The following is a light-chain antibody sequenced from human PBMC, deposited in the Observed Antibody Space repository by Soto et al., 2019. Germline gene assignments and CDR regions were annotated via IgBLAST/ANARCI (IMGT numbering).Light chain of an antibody. CDR1: QSAHNN. CDR2: LTS. CDR3: QHYQWSPLT. V-gene: IGKV3-15*01. J-gene: IGKJ4*01. Sequence: EIVMTQSPATLSVSPGERATLSCRASQSAHNNLAWYQQKPGQAPRLLIYLTSTRATGVPARFSGSGSGTDFTLTISSLQSEDFAFYCCQHYQWSPLTFGGGTKVEIK.